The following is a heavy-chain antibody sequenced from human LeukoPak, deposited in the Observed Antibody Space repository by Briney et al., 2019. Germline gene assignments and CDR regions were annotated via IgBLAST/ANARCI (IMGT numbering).Heavy chain of an antibody. D-gene: IGHD6-19*01. J-gene: IGHJ5*02. CDR2: ISYDGSNK. Sequence: GGSLRLSCAASGFTFSSYGMHWVRQAPGKGLEWVAVISYDGSNKYYADSVKGRFTISRDNSKNTLYLQMNSLRAEDTAVYYCARGRSSSGWYWFWFDPWGQGTLVTVSS. CDR3: ARGRSSSGWYWFWFDP. V-gene: IGHV3-30*19. CDR1: GFTFSSYG.